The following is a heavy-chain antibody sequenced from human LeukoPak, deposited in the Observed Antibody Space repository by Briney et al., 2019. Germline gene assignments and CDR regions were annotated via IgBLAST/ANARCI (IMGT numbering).Heavy chain of an antibody. CDR1: GGSINSHY. CDR3: ARGPYYYYMDV. V-gene: IGHV4-59*11. J-gene: IGHJ6*03. CDR2: VYYSGSA. Sequence: SETLSLTCAVPGGSINSHYWSWIRQFPGKGLEWIGYVYYSGSASYNPSLKSRVTISVDRSKNQFSLKLSSVTAADTAVYYCARGPYYYYMDVWGKGTTVNVSS.